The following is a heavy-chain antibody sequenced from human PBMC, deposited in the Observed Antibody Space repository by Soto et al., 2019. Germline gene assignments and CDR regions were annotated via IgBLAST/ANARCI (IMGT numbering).Heavy chain of an antibody. D-gene: IGHD6-13*01. CDR1: GFTFSSYA. J-gene: IGHJ3*02. CDR3: AKDRTGSWYGDPDPRGNDAFDI. V-gene: IGHV3-23*01. CDR2: ISGSGGST. Sequence: GGSLRLSCAASGFTFSSYAMSWVRQAPGKGLEWVSAISGSGGSTYYADSVKGRFTISRDNSKNTLYLQMNSLRAEDTAVYYCAKDRTGSWYGDPDPRGNDAFDIWGQGTMVTVSS.